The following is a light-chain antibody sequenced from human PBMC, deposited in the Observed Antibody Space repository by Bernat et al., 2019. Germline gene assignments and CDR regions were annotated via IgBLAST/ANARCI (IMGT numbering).Light chain of an antibody. CDR3: QAWDSSVGV. J-gene: IGLJ3*02. CDR2: QDD. Sequence: SYELTQPPSVSVSPGQTASITCSGDKLGSKFTCWYQQKPGQSPVVVIFQDDKRPSGIPERFSGSHSGNTATLTISGAQAMDEAAYYCQAWDSSVGVFGGGTKL. CDR1: KLGSKF. V-gene: IGLV3-1*01.